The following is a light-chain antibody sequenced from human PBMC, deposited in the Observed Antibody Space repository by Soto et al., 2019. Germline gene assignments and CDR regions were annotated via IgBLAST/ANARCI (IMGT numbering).Light chain of an antibody. Sequence: QSVLTQPPSGSGAPGQRVTISCTGSSSNIGAGYDVHWYQQRPGTAPKLLIFGNNNRPSGVPDRFSGSKSGTSASLAITGLQAEDEGDYYCQSYDSTLSARYVFGTGTKVPV. J-gene: IGLJ1*01. CDR3: QSYDSTLSARYV. CDR1: SSNIGAGYD. CDR2: GNN. V-gene: IGLV1-40*01.